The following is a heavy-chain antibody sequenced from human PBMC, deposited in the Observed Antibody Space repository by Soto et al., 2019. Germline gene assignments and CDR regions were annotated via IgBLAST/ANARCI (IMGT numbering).Heavy chain of an antibody. Sequence: QVQLQESGPGLVKPSETLSLTCTVSGGSVSSGSYYWSWIRQPPGKGLEWIGYIYYSGSTNYNPSLKSRVTLSVDTSKNQFSLKLSSVTAADTAVYYCARDDSGDYLDYWGQGTLVTVSS. CDR2: IYYSGST. CDR1: GGSVSSGSYY. V-gene: IGHV4-61*01. J-gene: IGHJ4*02. D-gene: IGHD4-17*01. CDR3: ARDDSGDYLDY.